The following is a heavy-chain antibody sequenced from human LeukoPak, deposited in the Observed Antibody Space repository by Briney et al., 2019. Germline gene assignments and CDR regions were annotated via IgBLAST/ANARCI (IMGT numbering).Heavy chain of an antibody. V-gene: IGHV3-30*18. J-gene: IGHJ4*02. Sequence: GGSLRLSCAASGFTFSSYGMHWVRQAPGKGLEWVAVISYDGSNKYYADSVEGRFTISRENSKSTLYLQMSGLRAEDTALYYCAKDTRTNYGLFDYWGQGTLVTVSS. CDR3: AKDTRTNYGLFDY. D-gene: IGHD3-10*01. CDR1: GFTFSSYG. CDR2: ISYDGSNK.